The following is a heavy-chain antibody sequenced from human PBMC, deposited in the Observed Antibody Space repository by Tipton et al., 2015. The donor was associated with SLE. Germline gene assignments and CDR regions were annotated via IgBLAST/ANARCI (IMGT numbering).Heavy chain of an antibody. CDR3: ARVLVDYYYGMDV. CDR1: GFSFRDYG. CDR2: IWYDGSKT. V-gene: IGHV3-33*08. J-gene: IGHJ6*02. Sequence: SLRLSCAASGFSFRDYGFHWVRQAPGKGLEWVALIWYDGSKTHYADSVKGRLTVSRDDSKNTVYLQMNSLRVEDTSVYYCARVLVDYYYGMDVWGQGTTVTVSS. D-gene: IGHD2-15*01.